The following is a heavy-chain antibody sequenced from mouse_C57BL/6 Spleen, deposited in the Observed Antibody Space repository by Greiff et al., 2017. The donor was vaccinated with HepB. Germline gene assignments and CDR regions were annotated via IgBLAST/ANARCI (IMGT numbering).Heavy chain of an antibody. CDR3: CGSPGGYFDV. V-gene: IGHV14-3*01. CDR2: IDTANGNT. J-gene: IGHJ1*03. Sequence: VQLKQSVAELVRPGASVKLSCTASGFNIKNTYMHWVKQRPEQGLEWIGRIDTANGNTKYDPKFQGRATITADTSSNTAYLQLSSLTSDDTATYYCCGSPGGYFDVWGTGTTVTVSS. CDR1: GFNIKNTY.